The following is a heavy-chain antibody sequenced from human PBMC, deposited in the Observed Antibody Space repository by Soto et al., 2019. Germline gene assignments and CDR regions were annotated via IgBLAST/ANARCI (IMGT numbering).Heavy chain of an antibody. Sequence: GGSLRLSCAASGFTFSSYGMHWVRQAPGKGLEWVAVISYDGSNKYYADSVKGRFTISRDNSKNTLYLQMNSLRAEDTAVYYCAKELFGPKSGYKGYMDVWGKGTTVTVSS. J-gene: IGHJ6*03. V-gene: IGHV3-30*18. CDR1: GFTFSSYG. CDR3: AKELFGPKSGYKGYMDV. D-gene: IGHD5-18*01. CDR2: ISYDGSNK.